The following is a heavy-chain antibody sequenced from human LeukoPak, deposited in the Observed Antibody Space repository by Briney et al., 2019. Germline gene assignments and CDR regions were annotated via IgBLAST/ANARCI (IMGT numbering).Heavy chain of an antibody. J-gene: IGHJ4*02. V-gene: IGHV3-30*02. CDR1: GFTFSSYS. CDR3: AKDRNVLLWFGELLSLDY. CDR2: IRYDGSNK. D-gene: IGHD3-10*01. Sequence: AGGSLRLSCAASGFTFSSYSMNWVRQAPGKGLEWVAFIRYDGSNKYYADSVKGRFTISRDNSKNTLYLQMNSLRAEDTAVYYCAKDRNVLLWFGELLSLDYWGQGTLVTVSS.